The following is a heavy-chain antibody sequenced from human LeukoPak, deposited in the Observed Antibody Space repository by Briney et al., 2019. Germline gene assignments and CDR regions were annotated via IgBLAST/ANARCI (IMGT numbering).Heavy chain of an antibody. CDR2: ISHDGSER. J-gene: IGHJ4*02. D-gene: IGHD1-26*01. CDR1: GFTFRSYA. CDR3: ARDSVGATNYFDY. Sequence: GGSLRLSCAASGFTFRSYAMHWVRQAPGKGLEWVAVISHDGSERYYADPVKGRFTIARDNSKNTLYLQMNSLRAEDTAVYYCARDSVGATNYFDYWGQGTLVTVSS. V-gene: IGHV3-30*01.